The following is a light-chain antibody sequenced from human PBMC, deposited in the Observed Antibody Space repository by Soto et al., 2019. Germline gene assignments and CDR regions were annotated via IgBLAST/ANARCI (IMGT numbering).Light chain of an antibody. Sequence: DIQMTQSPSSVSASVGDRVTITCRASQGIGSWLAWYQQKPGKAPKLLISAASSLQSGVQTRFSGSGSGTDFTLTISSLQPEDFATYYCQQYHRYSTFGQGTKVDIK. CDR2: AAS. CDR1: QGIGSW. V-gene: IGKV1-12*01. J-gene: IGKJ1*01. CDR3: QQYHRYST.